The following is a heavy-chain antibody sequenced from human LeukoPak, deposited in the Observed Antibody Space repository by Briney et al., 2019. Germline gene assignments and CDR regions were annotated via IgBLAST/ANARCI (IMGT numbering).Heavy chain of an antibody. D-gene: IGHD2-15*01. Sequence: ASVKVSCKVSGYTLTELSMHWVRQAPGKGLEWMGGFDPEDGETIYAQKFQGRVTMTEDTSTDTAYMELTSLRSDDTAMYYCATDPVGYCSANGCYSVDYWGQGTLVTVSS. V-gene: IGHV1-24*01. J-gene: IGHJ4*02. CDR3: ATDPVGYCSANGCYSVDY. CDR1: GYTLTELS. CDR2: FDPEDGET.